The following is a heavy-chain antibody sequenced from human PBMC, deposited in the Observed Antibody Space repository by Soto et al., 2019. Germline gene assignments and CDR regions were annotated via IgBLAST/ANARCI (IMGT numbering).Heavy chain of an antibody. CDR3: AHTEHYYDSSGYYSGFDY. CDR1: VFSLSTSGVG. D-gene: IGHD3-22*01. Sequence: ESGPTLVNPTQTLTLTFTFSVFSLSTSGVGVGWIRQPPGKALEWLALIYWDDDKRYSPSLKSRLTIAKDTSKNQVVLTMTSMDPVDTATYYCAHTEHYYDSSGYYSGFDYWGQGTLVTVSS. J-gene: IGHJ4*02. CDR2: IYWDDDK. V-gene: IGHV2-5*02.